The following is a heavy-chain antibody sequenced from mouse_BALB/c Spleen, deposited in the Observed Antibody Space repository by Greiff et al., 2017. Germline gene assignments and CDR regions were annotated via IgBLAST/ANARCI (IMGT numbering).Heavy chain of an antibody. Sequence: EVHLVESGGGLVKPGGSLKLSCAASGFTFSSYAMSWVRQTPEKRLEWVASISSGGSTYYPDSVKGRFTISRDNARNILYLQMSSLRSEDTAMYYCARGDDYGSFAYWGQGTLVTVSA. CDR2: ISSGGST. V-gene: IGHV5-6-5*01. J-gene: IGHJ3*01. CDR1: GFTFSSYA. D-gene: IGHD2-4*01. CDR3: ARGDDYGSFAY.